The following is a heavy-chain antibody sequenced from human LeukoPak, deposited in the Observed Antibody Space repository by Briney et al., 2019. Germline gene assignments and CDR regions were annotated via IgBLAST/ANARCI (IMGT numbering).Heavy chain of an antibody. V-gene: IGHV4-4*07. CDR3: ARVLDTAMAYYFDY. CDR1: GGSISSYY. D-gene: IGHD5-18*01. Sequence: SETLSLTCTVSGGSISSYYWSWIRQPAGKGLEWIGRIYTSGSTNYNPSLKSRVTISVDTSKNQFSLKLSSVTAADTAVYYCARVLDTAMAYYFDYWGQGTLVTVSS. CDR2: IYTSGST. J-gene: IGHJ4*02.